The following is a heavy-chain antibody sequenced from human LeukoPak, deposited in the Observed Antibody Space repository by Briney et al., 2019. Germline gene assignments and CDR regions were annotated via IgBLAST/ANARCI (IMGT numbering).Heavy chain of an antibody. CDR2: ISGSGYST. V-gene: IGHV3-23*01. CDR1: GFAFSSYA. Sequence: PGGSLRLSCAASGFAFSSYAMSWVRQAPGKGLEWVSAISGSGYSTYYADSVKGRFTISRDNSKNTLYLQMNSLRVEDTAVYYCAKPRYSSSSYFYYGMDVWGQGTTVTVSS. CDR3: AKPRYSSSSYFYYGMDV. D-gene: IGHD6-19*01. J-gene: IGHJ6*02.